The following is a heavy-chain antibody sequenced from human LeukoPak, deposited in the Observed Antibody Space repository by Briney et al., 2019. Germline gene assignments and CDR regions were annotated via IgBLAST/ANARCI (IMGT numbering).Heavy chain of an antibody. CDR1: GFTFSSYG. J-gene: IGHJ6*03. Sequence: GRSLRLSCAASGFTFSSYGMHWVRQAPGKGLEWVAVIWYDGSNKYYADSVKGRFTISRDNSKNTLYLQMNSLRAEDTAVYYCAKGIKNFYYYMDVWGKGTTVTVTS. V-gene: IGHV3-33*06. CDR3: AKGIKNFYYYMDV. CDR2: IWYDGSNK.